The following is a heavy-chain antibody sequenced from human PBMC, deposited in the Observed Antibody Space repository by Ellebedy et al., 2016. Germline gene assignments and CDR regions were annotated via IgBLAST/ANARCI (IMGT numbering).Heavy chain of an antibody. CDR1: GFTFSRYG. J-gene: IGHJ6*02. CDR2: IWYDGSEE. Sequence: GESLKISXAASGFTFSRYGIHWVRQAPGNGLEWVALIWYDGSEEDYADSVKGRFTISRDDSKNTVFLQMSSLRVEDTAVYYCARPMKWGYYHYGLDVWGQGTTVTVSS. CDR3: ARPMKWGYYHYGLDV. V-gene: IGHV3-33*08. D-gene: IGHD7-27*01.